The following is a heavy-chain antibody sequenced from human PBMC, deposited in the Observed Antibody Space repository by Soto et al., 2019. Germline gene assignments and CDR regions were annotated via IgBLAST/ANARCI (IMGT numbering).Heavy chain of an antibody. J-gene: IGHJ5*02. CDR1: GGSFSGYY. V-gene: IGHV4-34*01. Sequence: QVQLQQWGAGLLKPSETLSLTCAVYGGSFSGYYWSWIRQPPGKGLEWIGEINHSGSTNYNPSLKSRVTISVDTSKYQFSLKLSSVAAADTAVYYCARRKLAADPARWFDPWGQGTLVTVSS. D-gene: IGHD6-13*01. CDR2: INHSGST. CDR3: ARRKLAADPARWFDP.